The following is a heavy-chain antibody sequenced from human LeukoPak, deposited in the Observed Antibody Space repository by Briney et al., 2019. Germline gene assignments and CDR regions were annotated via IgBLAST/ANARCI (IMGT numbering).Heavy chain of an antibody. Sequence: SETLSLTCTVSGYSISSSYYWGWIRQPPGKGLEWIGSIYYGGSTLYNPSLKSRVTISVDTSKNQFSLKLSSVTAADTAVYYCARTYYYDSSGPYYWGQGTLVTVSS. CDR3: ARTYYYDSSGPYY. CDR2: IYYGGST. CDR1: GYSISSSYY. D-gene: IGHD3-22*01. J-gene: IGHJ4*02. V-gene: IGHV4-38-2*02.